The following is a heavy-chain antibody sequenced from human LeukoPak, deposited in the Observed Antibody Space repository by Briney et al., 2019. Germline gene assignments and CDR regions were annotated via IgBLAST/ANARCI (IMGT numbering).Heavy chain of an antibody. Sequence: SETLSLTCNVSGTSITNNYWAWIRQPPGKGLEWIGYTHYSGNSNYNPSLKSRVTISVDTSKNQFSLTLSSVTAADTAVYYCARDRSAAPPDYWGQGTLVTVSS. V-gene: IGHV4-59*01. CDR3: ARDRSAAPPDY. CDR1: GTSITNNY. D-gene: IGHD6-13*01. CDR2: THYSGNS. J-gene: IGHJ4*02.